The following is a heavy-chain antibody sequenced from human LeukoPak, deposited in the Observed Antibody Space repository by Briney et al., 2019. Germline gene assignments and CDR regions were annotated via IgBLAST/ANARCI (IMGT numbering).Heavy chain of an antibody. D-gene: IGHD1-26*01. J-gene: IGHJ4*02. V-gene: IGHV3-21*01. CDR1: GFTFSSYS. Sequence: GGSLRLSCAASGFTFSSYSMNWVRQAPGKGLEWVSSISSSSSYIYYADSVKARFTISRDNAKNSLYLQMNSLRAEDTAVYYCARDEWELLLAVYWGQGTLVTVSS. CDR2: ISSSSSYI. CDR3: ARDEWELLLAVY.